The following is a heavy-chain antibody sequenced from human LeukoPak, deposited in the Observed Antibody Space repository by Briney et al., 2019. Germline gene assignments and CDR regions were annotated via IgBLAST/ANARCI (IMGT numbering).Heavy chain of an antibody. D-gene: IGHD2-15*01. CDR3: AKSSDCSGGSCTNYFDY. V-gene: IGHV3-9*03. Sequence: GGSLRLSCAASGFTFDDYAMHWVRQAPGKGLEWVSGISWNSGSIGYADSVKGRFTISRDNAKNSPYLQMNSLRAEDMALYYCAKSSDCSGGSCTNYFDYWGQGTLVTVSS. CDR2: ISWNSGSI. J-gene: IGHJ4*02. CDR1: GFTFDDYA.